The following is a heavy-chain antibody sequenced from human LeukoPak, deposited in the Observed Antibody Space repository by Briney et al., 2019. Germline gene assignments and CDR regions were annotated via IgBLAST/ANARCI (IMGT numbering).Heavy chain of an antibody. CDR2: INHSGST. CDR3: ARTVLWFPYGGVDP. J-gene: IGHJ5*02. Sequence: KPSETLSLTCAVYGGSFSGYYWSWIRQPPGKGLEWIGEINHSGSTNYNPSLKSRVTISVDTPKNQFSLKLSSVTAADTAVYYCARTVLWFPYGGVDPWGQGTLVTVSS. V-gene: IGHV4-34*01. D-gene: IGHD3-10*01. CDR1: GGSFSGYY.